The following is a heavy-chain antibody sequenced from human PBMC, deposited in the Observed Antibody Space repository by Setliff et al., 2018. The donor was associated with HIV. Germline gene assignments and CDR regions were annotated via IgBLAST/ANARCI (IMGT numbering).Heavy chain of an antibody. CDR1: GYIFTIYA. CDR2: INGGNGNT. J-gene: IGHJ3*02. Sequence: VSCKASGYIFTIYAIHWVRQAPGQRLEWMGWINGGNGNTKYSQKFQGRVTITRDATASTAYMELTSLRSEDTAAYYCARVGLYGGYDYVNRAFDIWGQGTMVTVSS. D-gene: IGHD3-16*01. V-gene: IGHV1-3*01. CDR3: ARVGLYGGYDYVNRAFDI.